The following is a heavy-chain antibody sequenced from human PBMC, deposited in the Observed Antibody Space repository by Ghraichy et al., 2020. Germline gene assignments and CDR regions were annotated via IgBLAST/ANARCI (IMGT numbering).Heavy chain of an antibody. CDR1: GFTFSSYA. J-gene: IGHJ4*02. V-gene: IGHV3-23*01. D-gene: IGHD2-21*02. CDR2: ISGSGGST. CDR3: AKDRRGGIVVVTARLDY. Sequence: GGSLRLSCAASGFTFSSYAMSWVRQAPGKGLEWVSAISGSGGSTYYADSVKGRFTISRDNSKNTLYLQMTSLRAEETAAHYCAKDRRGGIVVVTARLDYWGQGTLVTVSS.